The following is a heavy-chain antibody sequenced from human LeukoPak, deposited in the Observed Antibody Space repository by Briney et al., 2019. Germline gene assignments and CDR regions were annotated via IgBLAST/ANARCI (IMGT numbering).Heavy chain of an antibody. D-gene: IGHD3-22*01. CDR2: IYYSGST. CDR1: GGSISSGDYY. Sequence: SQTLSLTCTVSGGSISSGDYYWRWIRQPPGKGLEWIGYIYYSGSTYYNPSLKSQVTISVDTSKNQFSLKLSSVTAADTAVYYCARERGNYYDSSGYLDYWGQGTLVTVSS. CDR3: ARERGNYYDSSGYLDY. J-gene: IGHJ4*02. V-gene: IGHV4-30-4*01.